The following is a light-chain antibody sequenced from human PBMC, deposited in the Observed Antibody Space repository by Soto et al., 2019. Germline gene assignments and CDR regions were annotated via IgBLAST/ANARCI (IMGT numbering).Light chain of an antibody. J-gene: IGLJ1*01. Sequence: QSVLTRPPSASRTPGQTVTMSCSGGSSNIGSNTVSWYQHLPGTAPQLLIYSDTQRASGVADRFSGSKSGTSAPLAISGLQSDDEADYYCAAWDDRLNGALFGTGTKVTVL. CDR2: SDT. CDR1: SSNIGSNT. V-gene: IGLV1-44*01. CDR3: AAWDDRLNGAL.